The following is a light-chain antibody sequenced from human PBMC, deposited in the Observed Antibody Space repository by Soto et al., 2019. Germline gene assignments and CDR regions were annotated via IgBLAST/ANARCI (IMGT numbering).Light chain of an antibody. Sequence: ETVMTQSPVALSVSPGERATLSCRARQNVRKNLAWYQQKPGQAPRLLIYGASTRATGIPARFSAGGSGTDFTLSISSVEPEDFAVYYCQQYGTSPWTFGQGTKVDIK. CDR2: GAS. J-gene: IGKJ1*01. CDR1: QNVRKN. V-gene: IGKV3D-15*02. CDR3: QQYGTSPWT.